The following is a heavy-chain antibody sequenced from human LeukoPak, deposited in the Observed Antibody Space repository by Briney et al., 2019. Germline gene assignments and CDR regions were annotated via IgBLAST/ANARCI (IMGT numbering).Heavy chain of an antibody. V-gene: IGHV1-3*01. Sequence: GASVKVSCKASGYTFTSYAIQWVRQAPGQRLEWMGWINAGNGDTKYSQRFQGRVTITRDSSASTAYMELSSLRSEDSAVYYRARDPRSGFHDYWGQGTLVTVSS. CDR1: GYTFTSYA. CDR3: ARDPRSGFHDY. D-gene: IGHD3-22*01. J-gene: IGHJ4*02. CDR2: INAGNGDT.